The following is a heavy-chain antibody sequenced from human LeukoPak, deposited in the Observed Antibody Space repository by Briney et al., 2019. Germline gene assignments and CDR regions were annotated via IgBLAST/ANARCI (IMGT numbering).Heavy chain of an antibody. CDR2: ISYAGSNK. CDR1: GFTFSNYA. CDR3: ARDLDRYCSSSSCHSADY. V-gene: IGHV3-30-3*01. Sequence: LRLSCAASGFTFSNYAMHWVRQAPGKGLEWVALISYAGSNKYYADSVKGRFTISRDNSKNTLYLQMSSLRVEDTAVYYCARDLDRYCSSSSCHSADYWGQGTLVTVSS. D-gene: IGHD2-2*01. J-gene: IGHJ4*02.